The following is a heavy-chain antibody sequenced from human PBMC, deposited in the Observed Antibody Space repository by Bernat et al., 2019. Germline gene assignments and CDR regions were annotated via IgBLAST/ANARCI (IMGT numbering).Heavy chain of an antibody. V-gene: IGHV1-18*01. CDR2: ISAYNGNT. CDR1: GYTFTSYG. J-gene: IGHJ4*02. CDR3: ARAINYYDILTVILGFDY. D-gene: IGHD3-9*01. Sequence: QVQLVQSGAEVKKPGASVKVSCKASGYTFTSYGISWVRQAPGQGLEWMGWISAYNGNTNYAQKLQGRVTMTTNASPSPDYMELRSLRPDDTAVYYCARAINYYDILTVILGFDYWGQGTLVTVSS.